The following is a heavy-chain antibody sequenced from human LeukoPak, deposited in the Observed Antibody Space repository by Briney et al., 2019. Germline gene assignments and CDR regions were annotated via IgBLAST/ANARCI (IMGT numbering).Heavy chain of an antibody. V-gene: IGHV3-43D*04. Sequence: GGSLRLSCAASGFTFDDYGMHWVRQAPGKGLEWVSLITWDGVTTYYADSVQGRFTISRDNAKNSVYLQMNSLRVEDTAVYYCARDFRFHDDYWGQGTLVTVSS. CDR1: GFTFDDYG. CDR2: ITWDGVTT. CDR3: ARDFRFHDDY. J-gene: IGHJ4*02.